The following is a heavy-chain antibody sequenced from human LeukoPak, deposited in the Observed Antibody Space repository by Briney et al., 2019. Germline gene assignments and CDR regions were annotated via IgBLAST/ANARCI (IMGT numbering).Heavy chain of an antibody. V-gene: IGHV3-30*03. CDR3: AREGTYYDILTGSPYDAFDI. Sequence: PGGSLRLSCAASGFTFSSYGMHWVRQAPGKGLEWVAVISNDGSNKYYADSVKGRFTISRDNSKNTLYLQMNSLRAEDTAVYYCAREGTYYDILTGSPYDAFDIWGQGTMVTVSS. CDR2: ISNDGSNK. D-gene: IGHD3-9*01. CDR1: GFTFSSYG. J-gene: IGHJ3*02.